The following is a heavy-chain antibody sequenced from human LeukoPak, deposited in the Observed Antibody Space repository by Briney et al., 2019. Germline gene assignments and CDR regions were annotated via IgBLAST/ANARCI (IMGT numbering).Heavy chain of an antibody. V-gene: IGHV4-59*01. D-gene: IGHD2-2*01. CDR1: GASISNFY. CDR2: ISSSGST. Sequence: SETLSLTCTVSGASISNFYWSWIRQPPGKGLEWIGDISSSGSTNYNPSLKSRVTMSVDTSKNQFSLKLRSVTAADTAVYYCARLHCSSPSCHRNWFDPWGQGTLVSVS. J-gene: IGHJ5*02. CDR3: ARLHCSSPSCHRNWFDP.